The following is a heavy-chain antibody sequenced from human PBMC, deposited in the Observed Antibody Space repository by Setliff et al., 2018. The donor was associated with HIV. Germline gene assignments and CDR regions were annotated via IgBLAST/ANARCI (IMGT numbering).Heavy chain of an antibody. CDR1: GYSITELY. J-gene: IGHJ5*02. V-gene: IGHV1-24*01. CDR3: ATDRGGGWFDP. Sequence: GASVKVSCKVSGYSITELYMNWVRQAPGKGLDWMGGFDPERGETIYAQSFQGRLTMSEDTSANIVYMELSSLRSEDTAVYYCATDRGGGWFDPWGPGTLVTVSS. D-gene: IGHD3-16*01. CDR2: FDPERGET.